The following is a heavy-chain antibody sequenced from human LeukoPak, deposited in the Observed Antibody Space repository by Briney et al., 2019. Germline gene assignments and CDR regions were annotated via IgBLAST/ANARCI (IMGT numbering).Heavy chain of an antibody. Sequence: GASVKVSCKASGGTFSSYAISWVRQAPRQGLEWMGRIIPIFGTANYAQKFQGRVTITADKSTSTAYMELSSLRSEDTAVYYCARGIPAAGTGFDYWGQGTLVTVSS. J-gene: IGHJ4*02. D-gene: IGHD6-13*01. CDR3: ARGIPAAGTGFDY. CDR1: GGTFSSYA. V-gene: IGHV1-69*06. CDR2: IIPIFGTA.